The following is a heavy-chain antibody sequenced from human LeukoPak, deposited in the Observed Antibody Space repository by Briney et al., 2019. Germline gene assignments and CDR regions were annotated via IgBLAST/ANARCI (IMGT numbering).Heavy chain of an antibody. Sequence: SQTLSLTCTVSGGSISSGGYYWSWIRQHPGKGLEWIGYIYYSGSTYYNPSLKSRVTISVDTSKNQFSLKLSSVTAADTAVYYCARDRRRYSSSFRNWFDPWGQGILVTVSS. V-gene: IGHV4-31*03. CDR1: GGSISSGGYY. J-gene: IGHJ5*02. CDR2: IYYSGST. D-gene: IGHD6-13*01. CDR3: ARDRRRYSSSFRNWFDP.